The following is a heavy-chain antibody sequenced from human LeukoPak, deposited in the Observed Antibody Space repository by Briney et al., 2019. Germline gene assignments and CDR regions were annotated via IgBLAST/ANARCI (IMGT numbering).Heavy chain of an antibody. D-gene: IGHD6-19*01. CDR2: MNPDSGNT. Sequence: ASVKVSCKASGYTFTSYDINWVRQAPGQGLEWMGWMNPDSGNTIYAQKFQGRVTITRNTSISTAYMELSSLRSEDTAVYYCARGPFSEPGTAVAGSFDYWGQGTLVTVSS. J-gene: IGHJ4*02. CDR3: ARGPFSEPGTAVAGSFDY. CDR1: GYTFTSYD. V-gene: IGHV1-8*03.